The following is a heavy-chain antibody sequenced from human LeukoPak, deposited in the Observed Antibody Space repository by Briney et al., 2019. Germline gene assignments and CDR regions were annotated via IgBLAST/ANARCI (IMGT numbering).Heavy chain of an antibody. J-gene: IGHJ4*02. D-gene: IGHD6-13*01. CDR2: ISGSGGST. Sequence: GGSLRLSCAASGFTFSSYAMSWVRQAPGKGLEWVSAISGSGGSTYYADSVKGRFTISRDNSKNTLYLQMNSLRAEDTAVYYCAKLSSPRYSSSWYGGAVHQTFDYWGQGTLVTVSS. CDR3: AKLSSPRYSSSWYGGAVHQTFDY. CDR1: GFTFSSYA. V-gene: IGHV3-23*01.